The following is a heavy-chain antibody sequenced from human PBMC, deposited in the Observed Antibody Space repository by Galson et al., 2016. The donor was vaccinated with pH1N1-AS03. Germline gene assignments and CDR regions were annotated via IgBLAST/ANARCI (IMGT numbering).Heavy chain of an antibody. CDR1: GFTINNNY. J-gene: IGHJ4*02. Sequence: SLRLSCAASGFTINNNYMRWVRQAPGKGLEWVSVIYGGGDTFYADSVKGRFTISRDNSKNTVYLKMNSLRVEDTAVYYCAGEPWGSTQGEYWGQGTLVTVPS. D-gene: IGHD3-16*01. V-gene: IGHV3-53*01. CDR2: IYGGGDT. CDR3: AGEPWGSTQGEY.